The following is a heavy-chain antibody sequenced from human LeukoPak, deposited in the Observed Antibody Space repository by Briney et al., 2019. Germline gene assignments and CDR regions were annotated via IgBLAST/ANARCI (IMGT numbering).Heavy chain of an antibody. CDR3: ARSNCSGGSCYSPFDY. V-gene: IGHV4-4*02. CDR1: GGSISSSNW. Sequence: SGTLSLTCAVSGGSISSSNWWSWVRQPPGKGLEWIGEIYHSGSTNYNPSLKSRVTISVDKSKNQFSLKLSSVTAADTAVYYCARSNCSGGSCYSPFDYWGQGILVTVSS. D-gene: IGHD2-15*01. CDR2: IYHSGST. J-gene: IGHJ4*02.